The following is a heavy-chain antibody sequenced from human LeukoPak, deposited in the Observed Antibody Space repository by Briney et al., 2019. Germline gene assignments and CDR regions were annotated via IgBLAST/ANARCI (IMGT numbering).Heavy chain of an antibody. CDR3: ARDIAAAGNDY. D-gene: IGHD6-13*01. CDR2: ISSSSSYT. Sequence: GGSLRLSCAASGFTFSDYYMSWIRQAPGKGLEWVSYISSSSSYTNYADSVKGRFTISRDNAKNSLYLQMNSLRAEDTAVYYCARDIAAAGNDYWGQGTRVTVSS. V-gene: IGHV3-11*06. CDR1: GFTFSDYY. J-gene: IGHJ4*02.